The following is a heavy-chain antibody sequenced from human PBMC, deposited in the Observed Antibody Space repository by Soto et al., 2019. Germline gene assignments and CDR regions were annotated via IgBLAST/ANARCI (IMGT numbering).Heavy chain of an antibody. CDR3: ARDREDAMDV. J-gene: IGHJ6*02. Sequence: EVQLVESGGGLVKPGGSLRLSCAASGFTFSSYSMNWVRQAPGKGLEWVSSISSSSSYIYYADSVKGRFTISRDNAKNSLYLQMNSPRAEDTAVYYCARDREDAMDVWGQGTTVTVSS. V-gene: IGHV3-21*01. D-gene: IGHD1-26*01. CDR1: GFTFSSYS. CDR2: ISSSSSYI.